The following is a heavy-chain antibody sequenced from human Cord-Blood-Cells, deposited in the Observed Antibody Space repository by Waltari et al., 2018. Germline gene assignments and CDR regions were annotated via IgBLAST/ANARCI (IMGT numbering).Heavy chain of an antibody. CDR1: VFTFSGSA. J-gene: IGHJ4*02. Sequence: EVQLVESGGGLVQPGGPLKLSCAASVFTFSGSAMHWVRQASGKGLGWVGRIRSKANSYATAYAASVKGRFTISRDDSKNTAYLQMNSLKTEDTAVYYCTAPLVRYWGQGTLVTVSS. CDR3: TAPLVRY. CDR2: IRSKANSYAT. V-gene: IGHV3-73*02. D-gene: IGHD6-13*01.